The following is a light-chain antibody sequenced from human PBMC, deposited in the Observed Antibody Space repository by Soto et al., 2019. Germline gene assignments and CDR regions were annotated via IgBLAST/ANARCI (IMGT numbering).Light chain of an antibody. CDR2: ENS. V-gene: IGLV1-51*02. J-gene: IGLJ3*02. Sequence: QSVLTQPPSVSAAPGQKVTISCSGSSSNIGNNYVSWYQQLPGTAPKLLIYENSKRPSGIPDRFSGSKSGTSATLGITGLQTGDEADYYCGTWDSSLSAHWVFGGETKLTVL. CDR3: GTWDSSLSAHWV. CDR1: SSNIGNNY.